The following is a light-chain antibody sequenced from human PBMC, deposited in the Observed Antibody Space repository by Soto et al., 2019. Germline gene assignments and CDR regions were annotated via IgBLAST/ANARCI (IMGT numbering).Light chain of an antibody. Sequence: EVVMRQSPATLSISPGEGATLSCRASQSVRDNLAWYQQQPGQAPRLLIHGASTRVTGIPARFSGSGSGTDFTLTISSLESEEFAVYYCQQYLQWPRAFGQGTKVDIK. CDR3: QQYLQWPRA. J-gene: IGKJ1*01. CDR2: GAS. V-gene: IGKV3-15*01. CDR1: QSVRDN.